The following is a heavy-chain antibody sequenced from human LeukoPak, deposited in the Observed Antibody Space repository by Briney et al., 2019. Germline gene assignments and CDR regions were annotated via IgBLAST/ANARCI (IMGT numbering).Heavy chain of an antibody. CDR3: ARHPGRRVKDGGARTTGDY. Sequence: PSETLSLTCAVYGGSFSGYYWSWIRQPPGKGLDGIGEINHSGSTKYDPSLKSRVTISVDTSKNQFSLKLRSVTAADTAVYYCARHPGRRVKDGGARTTGDYWGQGTLVTVSS. CDR2: INHSGST. CDR1: GGSFSGYY. V-gene: IGHV4-34*01. J-gene: IGHJ4*02. D-gene: IGHD1-26*01.